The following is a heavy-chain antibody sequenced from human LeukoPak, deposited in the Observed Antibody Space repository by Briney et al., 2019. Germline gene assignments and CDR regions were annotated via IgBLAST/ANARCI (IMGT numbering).Heavy chain of an antibody. D-gene: IGHD3-10*02. V-gene: IGHV3-7*01. CDR1: GFTFSSYW. Sequence: GGSLRLSCVGSGFTFSSYWMSWVRQAPGKGLEWVANIKQDGSEKYHLDSLEGRFTISRDNAKNSVYLQISGLRAEDTAVYYCAELGITMIGGVWGKGTTVTISS. CDR2: IKQDGSEK. CDR3: AELGITMIGGV. J-gene: IGHJ6*04.